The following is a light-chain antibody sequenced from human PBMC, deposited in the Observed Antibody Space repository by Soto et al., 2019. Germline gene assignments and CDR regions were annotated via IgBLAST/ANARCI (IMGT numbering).Light chain of an antibody. Sequence: EIVLTQSPGTLSLSPGERATLSCRASQSVSYSYLAWYQQKPGQAPRLLIYGASIRATGIAARFSGSGSGTDFTLTISRLEPEDFAVYYCQHYVSSPWTFGQGTKVEIK. J-gene: IGKJ1*01. CDR3: QHYVSSPWT. CDR2: GAS. V-gene: IGKV3-20*01. CDR1: QSVSYSY.